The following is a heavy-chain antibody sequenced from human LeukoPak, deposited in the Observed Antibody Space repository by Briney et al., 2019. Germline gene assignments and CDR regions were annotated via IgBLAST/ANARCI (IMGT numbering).Heavy chain of an antibody. Sequence: EGSLRLSCAASGFTFSSYAMSWVRQAPGKGLEWASDINGSGGSTYYADSVKGRFTISRDNSKNTLYLQMNSLRAEDTAVYYCARAAAETGAFRDNWFDAWGQGTLVTVSS. D-gene: IGHD6-19*01. V-gene: IGHV3-23*01. J-gene: IGHJ5*02. CDR2: INGSGGST. CDR3: ARAAAETGAFRDNWFDA. CDR1: GFTFSSYA.